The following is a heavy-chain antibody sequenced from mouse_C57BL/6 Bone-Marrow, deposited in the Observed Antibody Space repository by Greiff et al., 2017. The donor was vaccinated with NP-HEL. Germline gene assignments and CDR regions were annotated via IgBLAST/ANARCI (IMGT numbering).Heavy chain of an antibody. V-gene: IGHV1-5*01. CDR2: IYPGNSDT. J-gene: IGHJ2*01. CDR1: GYTFTSYW. Sequence: VQLQQSGTVLARPGASVKMSYKTSGYTFTSYWMHWVKQRPGQGLEWIGAIYPGNSDTSYNQKFKGKAKLTAVTSASTAYMELSSLTNEDSAVYYCTRDGSSWKGCFDYWGQGTTLTVSS. CDR3: TRDGSSWKGCFDY. D-gene: IGHD1-1*01.